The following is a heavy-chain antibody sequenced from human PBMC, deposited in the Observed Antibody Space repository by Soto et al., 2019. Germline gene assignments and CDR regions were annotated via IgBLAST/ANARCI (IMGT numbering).Heavy chain of an antibody. J-gene: IGHJ4*02. CDR2: IYWNDDK. Sequence: QITLKESGPTLVKPTQTLTLTCTFSGFSLSTSGVGVGWIRQPPGKALEWLALIYWNDDKRYSPSLKSRLTITKDTSKNQVVLTMTNMDPVDTAAYYCAHSWAHFAAAGFFDYWGQGTLVTVSS. V-gene: IGHV2-5*01. CDR1: GFSLSTSGVG. CDR3: AHSWAHFAAAGFFDY. D-gene: IGHD6-13*01.